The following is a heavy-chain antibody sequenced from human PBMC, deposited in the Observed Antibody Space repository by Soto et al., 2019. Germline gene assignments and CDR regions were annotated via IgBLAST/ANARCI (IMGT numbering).Heavy chain of an antibody. CDR2: IIPIFGTA. V-gene: IGHV1-69*13. Sequence: ASVKVSCKASGGTFSSYAISWVRQAPGQGLEWMGGIIPIFGTANYAQKFQGRVTITADESTSTAYMELSSLRSEDTAVYYCARGRGIAAAEPYNWFDPWGQGTLVTVSS. CDR3: ARGRGIAAAEPYNWFDP. J-gene: IGHJ5*02. D-gene: IGHD6-13*01. CDR1: GGTFSSYA.